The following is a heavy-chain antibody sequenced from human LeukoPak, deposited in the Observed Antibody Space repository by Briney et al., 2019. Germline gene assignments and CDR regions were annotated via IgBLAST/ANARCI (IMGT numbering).Heavy chain of an antibody. D-gene: IGHD6-19*01. CDR1: GYTFTGYY. V-gene: IGHV1-2*02. J-gene: IGHJ4*02. Sequence: ASVKVSCKASGYTFTGYYMHWVRQAPGQGLEWMGWINPNSGGTNYAQKFQGRVTMTRDTSISTAYMELSRLRSDDTAVYYCARDKYSCGWLLDYWGQGTLVTVPS. CDR3: ARDKYSCGWLLDY. CDR2: INPNSGGT.